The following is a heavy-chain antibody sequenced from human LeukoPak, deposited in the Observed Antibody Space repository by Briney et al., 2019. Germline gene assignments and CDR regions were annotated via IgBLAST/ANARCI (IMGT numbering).Heavy chain of an antibody. V-gene: IGHV5-51*01. D-gene: IGHD6-19*01. Sequence: GESLKISCKGSEYSFTNYWIGWVRQMPGKGLEWMGIIYPGDSDTRHSPSFQGQVTISADKSISTAYLQWSSLKASDTAMYYCARHERGPWLAFDYWGQGTLVTVSS. CDR2: IYPGDSDT. CDR3: ARHERGPWLAFDY. CDR1: EYSFTNYW. J-gene: IGHJ4*02.